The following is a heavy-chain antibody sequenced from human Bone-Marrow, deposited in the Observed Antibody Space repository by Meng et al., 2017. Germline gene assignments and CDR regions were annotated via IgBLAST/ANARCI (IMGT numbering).Heavy chain of an antibody. D-gene: IGHD3-22*01. CDR2: INWNGGST. J-gene: IGHJ4*02. Sequence: GESLKISCAASGFTFDDYGMSWVRQAPGKGLEWVSGINWNGGSTGYADSVKGRFTISRDKAKNSLYLQMNSLRAEDTALYYCATTDYYDTSGYYPFDYWGQGTLVTVSS. CDR3: ATTDYYDTSGYYPFDY. V-gene: IGHV3-20*04. CDR1: GFTFDDYG.